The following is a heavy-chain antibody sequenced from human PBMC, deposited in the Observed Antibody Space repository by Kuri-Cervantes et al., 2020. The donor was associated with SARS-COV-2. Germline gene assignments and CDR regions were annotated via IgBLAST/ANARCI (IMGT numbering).Heavy chain of an antibody. CDR3: AKVWGSGSYYNANWFDP. V-gene: IGHV3-74*01. D-gene: IGHD3-10*01. J-gene: IGHJ5*02. CDR1: GFTFSSYW. Sequence: GGSLRLSCAASGFTFSSYWMHWVRQAPGKGLVWVSRINSDGSSTSYADSVKGRFTISRDNAKNTLYLQMNSLRAEDTAVYYCAKVWGSGSYYNANWFDPWGQGTLVTVSS. CDR2: INSDGSST.